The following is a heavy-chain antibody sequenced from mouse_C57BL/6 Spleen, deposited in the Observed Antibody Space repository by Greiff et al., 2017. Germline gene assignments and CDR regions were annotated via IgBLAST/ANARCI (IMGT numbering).Heavy chain of an antibody. Sequence: EVQLQQSGPELVKPGASVKIPCKASGYTFTDYNMDWVKQSPGKSLEWIGDINPNNGGTIYNQKFKGKATLTVDKSSSTAYMELRSLTSEDTAVYYCARSTMVTTGFAYWGQGTLVTVSA. D-gene: IGHD2-2*01. V-gene: IGHV1-18*01. CDR1: GYTFTDYN. CDR3: ARSTMVTTGFAY. J-gene: IGHJ3*01. CDR2: INPNNGGT.